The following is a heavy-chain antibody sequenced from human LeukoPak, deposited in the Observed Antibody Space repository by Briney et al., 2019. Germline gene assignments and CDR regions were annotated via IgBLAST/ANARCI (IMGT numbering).Heavy chain of an antibody. J-gene: IGHJ5*02. CDR2: ISAYNGNT. CDR3: ARSDGPTLAYCGSDCEHWVWFDP. CDR1: GYTFTSYG. D-gene: IGHD2-21*02. Sequence: ASVKVSCKASGYTFTSYGISWVRQAPGQGLEWMGWISAYNGNTNYAQKLQGRVTMTTDTSTSTAYMELRSLRSDDTAVYYCARSDGPTLAYCGSDCEHWVWFDPWGQGTLVTVSS. V-gene: IGHV1-18*01.